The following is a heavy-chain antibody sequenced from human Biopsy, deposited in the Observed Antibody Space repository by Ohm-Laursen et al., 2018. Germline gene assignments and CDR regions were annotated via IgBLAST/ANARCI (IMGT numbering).Heavy chain of an antibody. CDR1: GYTFTGQY. D-gene: IGHD2-15*01. CDR3: AKGQDLRVDAEYFQH. J-gene: IGHJ1*01. CDR2: INPHSGTT. V-gene: IGHV1-2*02. Sequence: ASVKVSCNASGYTFTGQYLHWVRQVPGQGLEWMGWINPHSGTTKFAQDFQGRVTMTRDTSITTAYMDLRRLRSDDTAVYYCAKGQDLRVDAEYFQHWGQGALVTVSS.